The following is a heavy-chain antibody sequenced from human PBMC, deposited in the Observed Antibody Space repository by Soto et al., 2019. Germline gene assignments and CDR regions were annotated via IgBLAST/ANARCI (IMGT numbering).Heavy chain of an antibody. CDR3: GTTIVLPATNWLAP. CDR2: IYYSGRT. CDR1: GGSISSGDYY. Sequence: SETLSLTCTVSGGSISSGDYYWRWLSQPPGKGVEWIGYIYYSGRTYYNPSLKSRVTICVDTSKNRFSLKLHSVTAAKTALHYCGTTIVLPATNWLAPWRQETMVTVSS. V-gene: IGHV4-30-4*01. D-gene: IGHD3-22*01. J-gene: IGHJ5*02.